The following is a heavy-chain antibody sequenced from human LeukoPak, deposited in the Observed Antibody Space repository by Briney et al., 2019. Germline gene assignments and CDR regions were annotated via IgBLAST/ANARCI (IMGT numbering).Heavy chain of an antibody. CDR3: ARDLISGYDSVTAMSFDY. D-gene: IGHD5-12*01. Sequence: ASVKVSCKASGGTFSSYAISWVRQAPGQGLEWMGRIIPIFGTANYAQKFQGRVTITTDESTSTAYMELSSLISEDTAVYYCARDLISGYDSVTAMSFDYWGQGTLVTVSS. V-gene: IGHV1-69*05. J-gene: IGHJ4*02. CDR2: IIPIFGTA. CDR1: GGTFSSYA.